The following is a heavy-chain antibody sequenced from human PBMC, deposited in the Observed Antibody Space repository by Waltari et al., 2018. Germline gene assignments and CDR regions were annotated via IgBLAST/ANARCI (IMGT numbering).Heavy chain of an antibody. CDR2: RNKDGSER. D-gene: IGHD1-1*01. V-gene: IGHV3-7*01. J-gene: IGHJ4*02. Sequence: EVQLVESGGGLAHPGGSLTLSCVGSGFTLRNYWMTWVRQAPGKGLGWVATRNKDGSERYYVDSVRGRFIISKDDAKNSLSLEMNILAVEDTAIYYCARDSPDKHWKFFGNDHWGQGTLVNVSP. CDR1: GFTLRNYW. CDR3: ARDSPDKHWKFFGNDH.